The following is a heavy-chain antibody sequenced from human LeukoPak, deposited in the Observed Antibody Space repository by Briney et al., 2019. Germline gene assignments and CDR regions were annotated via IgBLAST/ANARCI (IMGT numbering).Heavy chain of an antibody. Sequence: PGGSLRLSCAASGFTVSSNYMTWVRQAPGKGLEWVSVIYSSDNTYYADSVKGRFTISRDNSKNTLYLQMNSLRAEDTAVYYCARAGDVGSSDYWGQGTLVTVSS. CDR3: ARAGDVGSSDY. J-gene: IGHJ4*02. V-gene: IGHV3-53*01. D-gene: IGHD1-26*01. CDR1: GFTVSSNY. CDR2: IYSSDNT.